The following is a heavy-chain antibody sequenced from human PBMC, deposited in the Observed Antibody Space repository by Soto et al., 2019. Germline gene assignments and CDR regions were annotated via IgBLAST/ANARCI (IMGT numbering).Heavy chain of an antibody. CDR3: ARRRDYFDY. Sequence: VGSLRLSCAASGFTFSDYYMSWIRQAPGKGLEWLSYINSGGSAIYYADSVKGRFTISRDNAKNSLYLQMNSLRAEDTAVYYCARRRDYFDYWGQGTLVTVSS. CDR1: GFTFSDYY. J-gene: IGHJ4*02. CDR2: INSGGSAI. V-gene: IGHV3-11*01.